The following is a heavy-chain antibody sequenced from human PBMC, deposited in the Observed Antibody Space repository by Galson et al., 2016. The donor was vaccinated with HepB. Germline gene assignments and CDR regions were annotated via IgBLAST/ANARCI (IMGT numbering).Heavy chain of an antibody. CDR1: GFSFSNSG. CDR3: AQSTLKSPYTSSWYYFHY. Sequence: SLRLSCAASGFSFSNSGMSWVRQAPGKGLEWVSAISGRGGSTYYADSVKGRFTISRDNSEDTLYLQMSSLRAEDAAVYYCAQSTLKSPYTSSWYYFHYWGRGTLVTVSS. CDR2: ISGRGGST. V-gene: IGHV3-23*01. D-gene: IGHD2-2*02. J-gene: IGHJ4*02.